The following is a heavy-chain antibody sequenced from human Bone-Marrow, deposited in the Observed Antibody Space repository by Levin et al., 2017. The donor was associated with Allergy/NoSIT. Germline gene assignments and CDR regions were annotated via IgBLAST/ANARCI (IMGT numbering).Heavy chain of an antibody. J-gene: IGHJ4*02. CDR3: ARERVTGKDLDY. Sequence: PSETLSLTCSVSGDSIGSGVYYWSWIRQPPGTALEWIGYIYYNGGTFYNPSLKSRVTISVDTSKSQFSLKLRSVTAADTAVYYCARERVTGKDLDYWGQGTLVTVSS. D-gene: IGHD1-20*01. V-gene: IGHV4-31*03. CDR1: GDSIGSGVYY. CDR2: IYYNGGT.